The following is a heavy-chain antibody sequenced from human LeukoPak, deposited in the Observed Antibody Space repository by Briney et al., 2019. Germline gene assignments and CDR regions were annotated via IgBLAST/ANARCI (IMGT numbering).Heavy chain of an antibody. V-gene: IGHV1-69*13. Sequence: ASVKVSCKASGGTFSSYAISWVRQAPGQGLEWMGGIIPIFGTANYAQKFQGRVTITADESTSTAYMELSSLRSEDTAVYYYARHGEYCGGDCYPDAFDIWGQGTMVTVSS. D-gene: IGHD2-21*01. CDR3: ARHGEYCGGDCYPDAFDI. J-gene: IGHJ3*02. CDR2: IIPIFGTA. CDR1: GGTFSSYA.